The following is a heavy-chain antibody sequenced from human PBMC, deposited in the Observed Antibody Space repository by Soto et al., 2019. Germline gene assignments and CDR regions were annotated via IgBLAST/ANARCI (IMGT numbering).Heavy chain of an antibody. Sequence: PGESLKISCKGSGYSFTSYWIGWVRQMPGKGLEWMGIIYPGDSDTRYSPSFQGQVTISADKSISTAYLQWSSLKASDTAMYYCASSIAARPHYYYGMDVWGQXTTVTVSS. CDR3: ASSIAARPHYYYGMDV. CDR1: GYSFTSYW. D-gene: IGHD6-6*01. CDR2: IYPGDSDT. V-gene: IGHV5-51*01. J-gene: IGHJ6*02.